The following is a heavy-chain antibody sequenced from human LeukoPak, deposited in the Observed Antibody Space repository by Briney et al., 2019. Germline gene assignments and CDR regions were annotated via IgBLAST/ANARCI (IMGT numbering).Heavy chain of an antibody. V-gene: IGHV3-73*01. D-gene: IGHD6-19*01. CDR3: TRLSQYSSGRPGFDY. J-gene: IGHJ4*02. CDR1: GFTFSGSA. CDR2: IRSKANSYAT. Sequence: GGSLRLSCAASGFTFSGSAMHWVRQASGKGLEWVGRIRSKANSYATAYAASVKGRFTISRDDSKNTAYLQMNSLKTEDTAVYYCTRLSQYSSGRPGFDYWGQGTLVTVSS.